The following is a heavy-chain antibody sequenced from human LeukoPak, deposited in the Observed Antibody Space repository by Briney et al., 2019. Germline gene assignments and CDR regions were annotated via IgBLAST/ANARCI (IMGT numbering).Heavy chain of an antibody. CDR2: IYYSGST. V-gene: IGHV4-59*08. J-gene: IGHJ3*02. CDR1: GGSISSYF. CDR3: ARHPTHPDAFDI. Sequence: SETLSLTRTVSGGSISSYFWSWIRPPPGGGLEWIGYIYYSGSTNYNPSLKSRVTISVDTSKNQFSLKLSSVTAADTAVYYCARHPTHPDAFDIWGQGTMVTVSS.